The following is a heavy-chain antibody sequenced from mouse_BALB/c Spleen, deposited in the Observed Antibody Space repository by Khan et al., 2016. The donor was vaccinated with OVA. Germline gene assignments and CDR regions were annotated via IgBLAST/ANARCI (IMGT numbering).Heavy chain of an antibody. CDR2: IDPDNGDT. D-gene: IGHD1-1*01. J-gene: IGHJ4*01. CDR3: TTGWGYAMDY. V-gene: IGHV14-4*02. CDR1: GFNIKHYY. Sequence: VQLKQSGADLVRSGASVKLSCIASGFNIKHYYLHWVKQRPEQGLEWIGWIDPDNGDTEYDPKFPGKATMTADTSSNTAYLPPSSLTSEDTAVYFCTTGWGYAMDYWGQGTSVTVSS.